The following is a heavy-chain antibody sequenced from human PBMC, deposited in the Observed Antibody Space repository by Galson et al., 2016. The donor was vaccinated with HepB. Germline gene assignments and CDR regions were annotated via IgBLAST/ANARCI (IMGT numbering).Heavy chain of an antibody. CDR3: AVGNGYFVY. D-gene: IGHD2-8*01. CDR2: LRYTGTA. Sequence: SETLSLTCEVSGVNIRRSQYYWGWVRQPPGKALEWIGSLRYTGTAYYNEALKTRVTISEDTSRNAFSLRLSSLTAADTALYFCAVGNGYFVYWGQGALVTVSS. V-gene: IGHV4-39*01. CDR1: GVNIRRSQYY. J-gene: IGHJ4*02.